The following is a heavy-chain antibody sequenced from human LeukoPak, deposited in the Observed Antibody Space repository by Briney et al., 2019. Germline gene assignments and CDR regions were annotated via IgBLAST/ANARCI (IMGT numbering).Heavy chain of an antibody. D-gene: IGHD3-10*01. V-gene: IGHV3-21*01. Sequence: GGSLRLSCAASGFTFSSYSMNWVRQAPGKGLEWVSSISSSSSYIYYADSVRGRFTISRDNAKNSLYLQMNSLRAEDTAVYYCARLGLLGFDYWGQGTLVTVSS. J-gene: IGHJ4*02. CDR1: GFTFSSYS. CDR2: ISSSSSYI. CDR3: ARLGLLGFDY.